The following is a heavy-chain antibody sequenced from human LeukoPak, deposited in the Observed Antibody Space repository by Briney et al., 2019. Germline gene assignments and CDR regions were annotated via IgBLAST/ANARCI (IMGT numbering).Heavy chain of an antibody. D-gene: IGHD1-26*01. CDR2: ISGSGDRT. V-gene: IGHV3-23*01. CDR3: AKPSSGNYPPTGY. J-gene: IGHJ4*02. CDR1: GFTFSSYD. Sequence: GGSLRLSCAASGFTFSSYDVSLVRQAPGKGLEWVSAISGSGDRTHYADSVKGRFTISRDNSKNTLYLQINSLRAEDTAVYYCAKPSSGNYPPTGYWGQGTLVTVSS.